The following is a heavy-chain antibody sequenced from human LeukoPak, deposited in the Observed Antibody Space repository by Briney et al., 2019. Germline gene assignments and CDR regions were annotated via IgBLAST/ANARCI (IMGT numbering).Heavy chain of an antibody. CDR3: ARDFRNTAHDY. Sequence: PGGSLRLSCSASGFTFSSYAMHWVRQAPGKGLEYVSAISSNGGSTYYADSVKGRFTISRDNSKNTLYLQMSSLRAEDTAVYYCARDFRNTAHDYWGQGTLVTVSS. V-gene: IGHV3-64D*06. D-gene: IGHD5-18*01. CDR2: ISSNGGST. CDR1: GFTFSSYA. J-gene: IGHJ4*02.